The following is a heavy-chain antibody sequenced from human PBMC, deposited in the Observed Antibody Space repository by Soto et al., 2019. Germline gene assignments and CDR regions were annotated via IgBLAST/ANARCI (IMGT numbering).Heavy chain of an antibody. CDR3: ARAYYDILTGKLSYYYGMDV. D-gene: IGHD3-9*01. J-gene: IGHJ6*02. CDR1: GYSFTSYW. Sequence: PGESLKISCKGSGYSFTSYWIGWVRQMPGKGLEWMGIIYPGDSDTRYSPSFQGQVTISADKSISTAYLQWSSLKASDTAMYYCARAYYDILTGKLSYYYGMDVWGQGTTVTSP. V-gene: IGHV5-51*01. CDR2: IYPGDSDT.